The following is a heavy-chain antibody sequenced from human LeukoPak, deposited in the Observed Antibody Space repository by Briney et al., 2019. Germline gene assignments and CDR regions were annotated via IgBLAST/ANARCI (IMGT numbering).Heavy chain of an antibody. V-gene: IGHV4-4*07. CDR1: GGSISSYY. Sequence: SETLSLTCTVSGGSISSYYWSWIRQPAGKGLEWIGRIYTSGSTNYNPSLKSRVTMSVDTSKNQVSLKLSSVTAADTAVYYCARETAYYYDSSGYWTYYFDYWGQGTLVTVSS. J-gene: IGHJ4*02. CDR3: ARETAYYYDSSGYWTYYFDY. CDR2: IYTSGST. D-gene: IGHD3-22*01.